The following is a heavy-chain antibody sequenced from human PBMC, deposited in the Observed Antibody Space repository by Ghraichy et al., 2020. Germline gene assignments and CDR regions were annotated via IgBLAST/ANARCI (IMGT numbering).Heavy chain of an antibody. Sequence: GGSLRLSCAASGFTFSDYYMSWIRQAPGKGLEWVSYISSSGSTIYYADSVKGRFTISRDNAKNSLYLQMNSPRAEDTAVYYCARELGSGWYGWFDPWGQGTLVTVSS. D-gene: IGHD6-19*01. CDR2: ISSSGSTI. CDR3: ARELGSGWYGWFDP. V-gene: IGHV3-11*01. CDR1: GFTFSDYY. J-gene: IGHJ5*02.